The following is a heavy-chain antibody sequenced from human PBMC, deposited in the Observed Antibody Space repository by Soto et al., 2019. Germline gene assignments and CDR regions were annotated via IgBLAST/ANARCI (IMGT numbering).Heavy chain of an antibody. CDR1: RYSFTTSA. J-gene: IGHJ2*01. D-gene: IGHD3-16*02. CDR2: INAGNGNT. Sequence: GSAKVSSKASRYSFTTSAMHWVGQAPRQRLEWMGWINAGNGNTKYSQKFQGRVTITRDTSASTAYMELSSLRSEDTAVYYCARDEAGELSTNWYFDLWGRGTLVTVSS. V-gene: IGHV1-3*01. CDR3: ARDEAGELSTNWYFDL.